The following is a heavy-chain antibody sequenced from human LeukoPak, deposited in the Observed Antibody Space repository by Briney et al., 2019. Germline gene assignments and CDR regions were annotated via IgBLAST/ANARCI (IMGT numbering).Heavy chain of an antibody. CDR2: ISDSGSST. Sequence: PGGSLRLSCAASGFTFTTYAMNWVRQAPGKGLEWVSAISDSGSSTYYADSVKGRFTISRDNAQNTLYLQMNSLRAEDTAVYYCAERWGSSWSSFDYWGQGTLVTVSS. D-gene: IGHD6-13*01. CDR3: AERWGSSWSSFDY. V-gene: IGHV3-23*01. J-gene: IGHJ4*02. CDR1: GFTFTTYA.